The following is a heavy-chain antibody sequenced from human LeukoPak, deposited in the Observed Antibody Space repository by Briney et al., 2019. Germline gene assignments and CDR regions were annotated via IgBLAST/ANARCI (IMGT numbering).Heavy chain of an antibody. Sequence: SETLSLTCTVSGGSISSSSYYWGWIRQPPGKGLEWIGSIYYSGSTYCNPSLKSRVTISVDTSKNQFPLKLSSVTAADTAVYYCAGDSRYFDYWGQGTLVTVSS. V-gene: IGHV4-39*02. CDR3: AGDSRYFDY. J-gene: IGHJ4*02. CDR1: GGSISSSSYY. CDR2: IYYSGST.